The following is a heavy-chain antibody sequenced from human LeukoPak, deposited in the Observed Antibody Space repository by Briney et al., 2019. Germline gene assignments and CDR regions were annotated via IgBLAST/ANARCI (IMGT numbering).Heavy chain of an antibody. CDR1: GVTFSSYA. V-gene: IGHV1-69*05. J-gene: IGHJ5*02. CDR2: IIPIFGTA. CDR3: ARDPERWLQLREGWFDP. D-gene: IGHD5-24*01. Sequence: SVKVSCKASGVTFSSYAIIWVRQAPGQGLEWMGGIIPIFGTANYAQKFQGRVTMTRDMSTSTAYMELSSLRSEDTAVYYCARDPERWLQLREGWFDPWGQGTLVTVSS.